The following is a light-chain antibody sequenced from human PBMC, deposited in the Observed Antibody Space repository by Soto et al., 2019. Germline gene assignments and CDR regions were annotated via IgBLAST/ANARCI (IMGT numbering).Light chain of an antibody. V-gene: IGKV3-11*01. CDR2: DAS. CDR1: QSVGTY. CDR3: QQRSNSPGT. Sequence: EIVLTQSPATLSLSPGERAILSCRASQSVGTYLAWYQQKPGQAPRLLIYDASNRATGIPARFGGSGCGTDFPLTINRLAHEVFAVYCCQQRSNSPGTFGPGTKVDIK. J-gene: IGKJ3*01.